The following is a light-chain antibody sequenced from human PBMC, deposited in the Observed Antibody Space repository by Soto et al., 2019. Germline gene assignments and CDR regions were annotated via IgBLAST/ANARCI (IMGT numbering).Light chain of an antibody. CDR3: QQYNNWPQT. CDR1: QSVSRN. V-gene: IGKV3-15*01. J-gene: IGKJ1*01. CDR2: GAS. Sequence: VMPQSRSTLSVSPGERATLSCRASQSVSRNLARAQPKPRQAPRLLISGASTRATAIPARFSGSGSRTEFTLTISSLQSEDFAVYYCQQYNNWPQTFGQGTKV.